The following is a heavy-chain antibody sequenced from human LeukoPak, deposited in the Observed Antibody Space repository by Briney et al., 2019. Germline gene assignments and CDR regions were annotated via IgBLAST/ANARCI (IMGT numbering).Heavy chain of an antibody. V-gene: IGHV3-74*03. Sequence: GGSLRLSRAASGFNFSAYWMHWVRQAPGKGLVWVSRVKYDGSTQTYADSGKVRLTISRDNAKNILYLQINNLRVEDTAVYYCARDVGWLLIDYWGQGTRVSVSS. J-gene: IGHJ4*02. D-gene: IGHD3-9*01. CDR3: ARDVGWLLIDY. CDR1: GFNFSAYW. CDR2: VKYDGSTQ.